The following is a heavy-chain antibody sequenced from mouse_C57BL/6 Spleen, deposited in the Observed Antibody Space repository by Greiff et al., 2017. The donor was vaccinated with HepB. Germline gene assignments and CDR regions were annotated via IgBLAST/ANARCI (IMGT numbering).Heavy chain of an antibody. CDR2: INPNNGGT. V-gene: IGHV1-22*01. J-gene: IGHJ2*01. CDR1: GYTFTDYN. CDR3: ARWGPGMGKYYFDY. Sequence: VQLQQSGPELVKPGASVKMSCKASGYTFTDYNMHWVKQSHGKSLEWIGYINPNNGGTSYNQKFKGKATLTVNKSSSTAYMELRSLTSEDTAVYYCARWGPGMGKYYFDYWGQGTTLTVSS.